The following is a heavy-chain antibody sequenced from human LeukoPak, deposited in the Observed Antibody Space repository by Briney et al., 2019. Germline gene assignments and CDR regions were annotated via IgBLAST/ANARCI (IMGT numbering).Heavy chain of an antibody. V-gene: IGHV4-61*02. J-gene: IGHJ5*02. D-gene: IGHD2-2*01. CDR3: ARGGYCSSTSCYLGLSDGPRRNWFDP. CDR1: GGSISSGSYY. CDR2: IYTSGST. Sequence: PSETLSLTCTISGGSISSGSYYWSWIRQPAGKGLEWIGRIYTSGSTNYNPSLKSRVTISVDTSKNQFSLKLSSVTAADTAVYYCARGGYCSSTSCYLGLSDGPRRNWFDPWGRGTLVTVSS.